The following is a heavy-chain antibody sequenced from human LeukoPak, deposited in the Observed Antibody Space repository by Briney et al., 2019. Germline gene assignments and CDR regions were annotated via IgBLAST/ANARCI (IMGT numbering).Heavy chain of an antibody. J-gene: IGHJ5*02. CDR3: AKSHQGPYCSSTSCHGDWFDP. V-gene: IGHV3-7*01. Sequence: GGSLRLSCAASGFTFSSYWMSWVRQAPGKGLEWVANIKQDGSEKYYVDSVKGRFTISRDNAKNSLYLQMNSLRAEDTAVYYCAKSHQGPYCSSTSCHGDWFDPWGQGTLVTVSS. CDR2: IKQDGSEK. CDR1: GFTFSSYW. D-gene: IGHD2-2*01.